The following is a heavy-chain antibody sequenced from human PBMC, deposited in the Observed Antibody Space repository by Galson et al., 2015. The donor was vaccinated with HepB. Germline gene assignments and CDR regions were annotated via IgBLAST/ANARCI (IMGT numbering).Heavy chain of an antibody. CDR3: ARGSITMVRGVIITPYYYYYGMDV. D-gene: IGHD3-10*01. J-gene: IGHJ6*02. CDR2: IIPIFGTA. V-gene: IGHV1-69*13. Sequence: SVKVSCKASGGTFSSYAISWVRQAPGQGLEWMGGIIPIFGTANYAQKFQGRVTITADESTSTAYMELSSLRSEDTAVYYCARGSITMVRGVIITPYYYYYGMDVWGQGTTVTVSS. CDR1: GGTFSSYA.